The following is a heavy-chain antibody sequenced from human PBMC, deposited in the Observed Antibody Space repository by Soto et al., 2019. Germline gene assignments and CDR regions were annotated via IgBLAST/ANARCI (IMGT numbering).Heavy chain of an antibody. CDR2: IRSRANNYAT. V-gene: IGHV3-73*02. CDR1: DLNFSGSA. CDR3: ARGQQAAIGDYYYHGLDV. D-gene: IGHD3-10*01. J-gene: IGHJ6*02. Sequence: EVRLVESGGGSVQPGGSLKLSCAASDLNFSGSAIHWVRQAPGKGLEWVGRIRSRANNYATSSGESVRGRFTFFRDDSKNMAFLQMNTLKTEDTAIYYCARGQQAAIGDYYYHGLDVWGQGTSVTVSS.